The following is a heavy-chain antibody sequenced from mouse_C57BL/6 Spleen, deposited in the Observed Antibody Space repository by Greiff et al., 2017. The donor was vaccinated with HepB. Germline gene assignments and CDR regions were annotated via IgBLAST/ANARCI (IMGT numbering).Heavy chain of an antibody. CDR2: ISSGGDYI. CDR1: GFTFSSYA. Sequence: EVQVVESGEGLVKPGGSLKLSCAASGFTFSSYAMSWVRQTPEKRLEWVAYISSGGDYIYYADTVKGRFTISRDNARNTLYLQMSILKSEDTAMYYCTRDGYSLSAYWGQGTLVTVSA. CDR3: TRDGYSLSAY. D-gene: IGHD2-3*01. V-gene: IGHV5-9-1*02. J-gene: IGHJ3*01.